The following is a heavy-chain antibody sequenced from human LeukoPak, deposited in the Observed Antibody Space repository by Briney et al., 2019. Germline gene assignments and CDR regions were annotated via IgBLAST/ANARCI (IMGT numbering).Heavy chain of an antibody. V-gene: IGHV1-18*01. CDR3: ARFGLGKHIEVAGIPFDI. Sequence: ASVKVSCKASGDTFTSYAITWVRQAPGQGLEWMGWISAYNGNTNYAQKLQGRVTMTTDTSTSTAYMELRSLRSDDTALYYCARFGLGKHIEVAGIPFDIWGQGAMVTVSS. J-gene: IGHJ3*02. CDR1: GDTFTSYA. CDR2: ISAYNGNT. D-gene: IGHD6-19*01.